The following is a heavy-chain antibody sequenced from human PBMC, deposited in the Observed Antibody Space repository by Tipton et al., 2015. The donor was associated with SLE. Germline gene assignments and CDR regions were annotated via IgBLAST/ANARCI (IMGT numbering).Heavy chain of an antibody. D-gene: IGHD1-7*01. CDR1: GGSISTSSYY. Sequence: TLSLTCTVSGGSISTSSYYWAWIRQPPGKGLECIGNINYSGTTSYNPSLKSRVTMSVDTSQSQFSLTLSSVTAADTAIYYCARWNFVTMTGGFDIWGQGTTFTVSP. J-gene: IGHJ3*02. CDR2: INYSGTT. V-gene: IGHV4-39*07. CDR3: ARWNFVTMTGGFDI.